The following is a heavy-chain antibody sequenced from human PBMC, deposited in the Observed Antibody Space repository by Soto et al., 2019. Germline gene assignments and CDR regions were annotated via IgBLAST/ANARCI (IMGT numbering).Heavy chain of an antibody. CDR2: INAGNGNT. V-gene: IGHV1-3*05. CDR3: ARVLVPAAMNAFDI. CDR1: GYTFTSYA. J-gene: IGHJ3*02. D-gene: IGHD2-2*01. Sequence: QVQLVQSGAEEKKPGASVKVSCKASGYTFTSYAMHWVRQAPGQRLEWMGWINAGNGNTKYSQKFQGRVTITRDTSASTAYMELSSLRSEDTAVYYCARVLVPAAMNAFDIWGQGTMVTVSS.